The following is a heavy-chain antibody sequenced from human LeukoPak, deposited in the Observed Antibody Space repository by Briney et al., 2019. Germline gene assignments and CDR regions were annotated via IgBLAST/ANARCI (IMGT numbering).Heavy chain of an antibody. Sequence: GGSLRLSCAASGLTFSSYWMSWVRQAPGRGLEWVANIKQDGSEKYYVDSVKGRFTISRDNAKNSLYLQMNSLRAEDTAVYYCARAPSTYYYGSGRLYFDYWGQGTLVTVSS. J-gene: IGHJ4*02. CDR3: ARAPSTYYYGSGRLYFDY. V-gene: IGHV3-7*01. CDR2: IKQDGSEK. CDR1: GLTFSSYW. D-gene: IGHD3-10*01.